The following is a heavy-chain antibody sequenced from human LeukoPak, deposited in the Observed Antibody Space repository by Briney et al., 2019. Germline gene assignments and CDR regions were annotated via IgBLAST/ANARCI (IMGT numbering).Heavy chain of an antibody. V-gene: IGHV4-59*08. J-gene: IGHJ4*02. CDR3: ASFYDYVWGRYRDHFDY. CDR2: IYYSGST. D-gene: IGHD3-16*02. Sequence: SETLSLTCTVSGGSISSYYWSWIRQPPGKGLEWIGYIYYSGSTNYNPSLKSRVTISVDTSKNQFSLKLSSVTAADTAVYYCASFYDYVWGRYRDHFDYWGQGTLVTVCS. CDR1: GGSISSYY.